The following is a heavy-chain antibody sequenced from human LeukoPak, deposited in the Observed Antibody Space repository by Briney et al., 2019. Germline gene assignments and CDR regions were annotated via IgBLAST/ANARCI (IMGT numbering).Heavy chain of an antibody. Sequence: SETLSLTCTVSGGSINSYYWSWLRQPPGKGLEWIGFIYYSGSTHYKSSLKSRVTISVDTSKNQFSLSLSSVTAADTAVYYCARHSVSSPHYFDYWGQGTLVTVSS. CDR2: IYYSGST. CDR3: ARHSVSSPHYFDY. CDR1: GGSINSYY. J-gene: IGHJ4*02. V-gene: IGHV4-59*08. D-gene: IGHD1-26*01.